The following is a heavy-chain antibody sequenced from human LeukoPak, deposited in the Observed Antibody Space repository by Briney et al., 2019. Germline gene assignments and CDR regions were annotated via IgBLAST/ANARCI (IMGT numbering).Heavy chain of an antibody. CDR2: IYYSGST. CDR3: ARHIHRQWPAENDY. J-gene: IGHJ4*02. V-gene: IGHV4-39*01. Sequence: SETLSLTCTVSGGSTSSNSYYWGWIRQPPGKGLEWIATIYYSGSTYYNPSLKSRVTISVDTSKNQFSLKLNSVTAADTAVYYCARHIHRQWPAENDYWGQGILVTVSS. CDR1: GGSTSSNSYY. D-gene: IGHD6-19*01.